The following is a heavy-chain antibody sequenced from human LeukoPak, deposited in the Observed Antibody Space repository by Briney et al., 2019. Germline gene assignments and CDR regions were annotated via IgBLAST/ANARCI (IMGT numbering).Heavy chain of an antibody. CDR3: ARDPHGTTIRRYYYYYGMDV. CDR1: GYTFTSYG. D-gene: IGHD5-12*01. CDR2: ISAYNGNT. J-gene: IGHJ6*02. V-gene: IGHV1-18*01. Sequence: GASVKVSCKASGYTFTSYGISWVRQAPGQGLEWMGWISAYNGNTNYAQKLQGRVTMTTDTSTSTAYMELRSLRSDDTAVYYCARDPHGTTIRRYYYYYGMDVWGQGTTVTVSS.